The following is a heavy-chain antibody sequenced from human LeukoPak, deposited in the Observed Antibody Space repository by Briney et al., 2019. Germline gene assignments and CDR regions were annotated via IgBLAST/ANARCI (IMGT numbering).Heavy chain of an antibody. CDR3: ARNMQFVQSLGGLDV. V-gene: IGHV3-30-3*01. D-gene: IGHD2-8*01. CDR2: ISYHGTNK. J-gene: IGHJ6*01. CDR1: GFTFSSYA. Sequence: GGSLRLSCAASGFTFSSYALHWVRQSPGKGLEWVAVISYHGTNKYYADSVKGRFTISRDNSGNTLFPQMNSLRPEDSALYYCARNMQFVQSLGGLDVWGQGTTVTVSS.